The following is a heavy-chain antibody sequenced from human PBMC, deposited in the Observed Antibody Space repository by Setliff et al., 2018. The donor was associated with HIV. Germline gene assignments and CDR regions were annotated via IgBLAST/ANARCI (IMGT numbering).Heavy chain of an antibody. J-gene: IGHJ5*02. V-gene: IGHV4-61*08. CDR2: IFYSGST. CDR3: ARGFLRSRRRWFDP. CDR1: GGSISSDDYY. D-gene: IGHD4-17*01. Sequence: SETLSLTCTVSGGSISSDDYYWNWIRQPPGKGLEWIGYIFYSGSTNYNPSLKSRVTISVDASKNQFSLRLSSVTAADTAVYYCARGFLRSRRRWFDPWGQGTLVTVSS.